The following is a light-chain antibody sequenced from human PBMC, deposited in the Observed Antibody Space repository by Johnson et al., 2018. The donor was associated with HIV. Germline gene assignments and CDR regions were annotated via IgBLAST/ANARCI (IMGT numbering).Light chain of an antibody. Sequence: QSVLTQPPSVSAAPGQKVTISCSGSSSNIGNNYVSWYQQLPGTAPKLLIYDNNNRPSGIPDRFSGTKSGTSATLGITGIQSGDEADYYCGRGDNRLSSGGYVFGTGTKVTGL. CDR2: DNN. V-gene: IGLV1-51*01. CDR3: GRGDNRLSSGGYV. CDR1: SSNIGNNY. J-gene: IGLJ1*01.